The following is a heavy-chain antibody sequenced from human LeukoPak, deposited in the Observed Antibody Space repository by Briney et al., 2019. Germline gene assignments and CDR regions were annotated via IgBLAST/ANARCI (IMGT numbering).Heavy chain of an antibody. CDR2: ISYDGSNK. CDR3: AKERGIVATIWINYYYYMDV. J-gene: IGHJ6*03. V-gene: IGHV3-30*18. D-gene: IGHD5-12*01. CDR1: GFTFSSYG. Sequence: GGSLRLSCAASGFTFSSYGMHWVRQAPGKGLEWVAVISYDGSNKYYADSVKGRFTISRDNSKNTLYLQMNSLRAEDTAVYYCAKERGIVATIWINYYYYMDVWGKGTTVTVSS.